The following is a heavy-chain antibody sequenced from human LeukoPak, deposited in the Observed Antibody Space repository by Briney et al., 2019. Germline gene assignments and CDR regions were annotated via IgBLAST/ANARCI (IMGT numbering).Heavy chain of an antibody. J-gene: IGHJ4*02. CDR1: GGSFSGYY. CDR2: INHSGST. V-gene: IGHV4-34*01. Sequence: SETLSLTCAVYGGSFSGYYWSWIRQPPGKGLEWIGEINHSGSTNYNPSLKSRVTISVDTSKNQFSLRLTSVTAADTAVYYCARAVGTDGYNLWVYWGQGTLVTVSS. CDR3: ARAVGTDGYNLWVY. D-gene: IGHD5-24*01.